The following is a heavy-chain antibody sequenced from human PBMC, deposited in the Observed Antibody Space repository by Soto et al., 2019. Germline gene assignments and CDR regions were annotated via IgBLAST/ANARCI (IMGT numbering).Heavy chain of an antibody. D-gene: IGHD6-6*01. J-gene: IGHJ4*02. V-gene: IGHV3-23*01. CDR1: GFTFSSYA. CDR3: AKGGGEQLVPYYFDY. CDR2: IRGSGGST. Sequence: GSLRLSCAASGFTFSSYAMSWVRQAPGKGLEWVSAIRGSGGSTYYADSVKGRFTISRDNSKNTLYLQMNSLRAEDTAVYYCAKGGGEQLVPYYFDYWGQGTLVTVSS.